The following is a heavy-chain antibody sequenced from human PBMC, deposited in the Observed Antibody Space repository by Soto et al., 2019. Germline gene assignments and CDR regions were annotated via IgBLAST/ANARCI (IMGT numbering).Heavy chain of an antibody. J-gene: IGHJ4*02. CDR2: IYSGGST. D-gene: IGHD4-17*01. CDR1: GFTVSSNY. Sequence: GGSLRLSCAASGFTVSSNYMSWVRQAPGKGLEWVSVIYSGGSTYYADSVKGRFTISRDNSKNTLYLQMNSLRAEDTAVYYCANGGPYGDPYYFDYWGQGTLVTVSS. V-gene: IGHV3-66*01. CDR3: ANGGPYGDPYYFDY.